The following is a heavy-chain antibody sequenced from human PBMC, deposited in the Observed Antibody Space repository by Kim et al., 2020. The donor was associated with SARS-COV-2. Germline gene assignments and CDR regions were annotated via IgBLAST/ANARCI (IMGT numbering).Heavy chain of an antibody. J-gene: IGHJ6*02. CDR2: ITTYSSYT. D-gene: IGHD4-17*01. CDR3: ARALPRTSVSPEDYAMDI. V-gene: IGHV1-18*01. Sequence: ASVKVSCKASGYSLTNYGFSWVRQAPGQGLEWLGWITTYSSYTNYAQKFQGRVILTTDTSASAAYMELRSLRDDDTAVYYCARALPRTSVSPEDYAMDIWSQGTTVTVSS. CDR1: GYSLTNYG.